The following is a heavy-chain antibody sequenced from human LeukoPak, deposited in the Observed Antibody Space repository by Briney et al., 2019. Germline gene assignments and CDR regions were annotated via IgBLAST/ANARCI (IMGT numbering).Heavy chain of an antibody. CDR3: ARHLRATSFDY. D-gene: IGHD1-26*01. CDR2: INSDGSST. J-gene: IGHJ4*02. Sequence: GGSLRLSCAASGFTFSSYWMHWVHQAPGKGLVWVSRINSDGSSTSYADSVKGRFTISRDNAKNTLYLQMNSLRAEDTAVYYCARHLRATSFDYWGQGTLVTVSS. V-gene: IGHV3-74*01. CDR1: GFTFSSYW.